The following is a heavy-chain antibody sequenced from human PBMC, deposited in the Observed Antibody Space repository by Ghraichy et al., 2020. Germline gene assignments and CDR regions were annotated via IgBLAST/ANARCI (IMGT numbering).Heavy chain of an antibody. V-gene: IGHV1-46*01. CDR1: GYTLTSYF. CDR3: AGPCPDSHYGGMDV. CDR2: INPSGGST. J-gene: IGHJ6*02. Sequence: ASVKVSCKASGYTLTSYFMHWVRQAPAQGLEWMGIINPSGGSTTYARKFQGRVTMTRDTSTSTVYMELGSLRSEDTAVYYCAGPCPDSHYGGMDVWGQGTTVTGSS. D-gene: IGHD3-10*01.